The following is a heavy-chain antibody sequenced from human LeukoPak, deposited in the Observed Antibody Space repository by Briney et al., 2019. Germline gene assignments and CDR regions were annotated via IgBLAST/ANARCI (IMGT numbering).Heavy chain of an antibody. CDR3: ARGFGGATTSFDY. CDR1: GGSVSSGTYY. V-gene: IGHV4-61*01. Sequence: ETLSLTCTVSGGSVSSGTYYWSWIRPPPGKGLEWIGYIYYSRTTNYNPSLKSRVTISIDTSRNQFSLKLSSVTAADTAVYYCARGFGGATTSFDYWGQGTLVTVSS. CDR2: IYYSRTT. D-gene: IGHD1-26*01. J-gene: IGHJ4*02.